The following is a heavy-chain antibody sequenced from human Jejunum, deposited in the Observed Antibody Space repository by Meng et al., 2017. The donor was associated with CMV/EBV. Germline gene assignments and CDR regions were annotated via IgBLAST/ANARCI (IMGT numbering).Heavy chain of an antibody. Sequence: SCAASGITFSSFALHWVRQAPGKGLEWVASISSLSNYIYYGESVRGRFTVSRDNARNLVFLELNILRDEDTALYYCAREAREFDHWGQGTLVTVSS. CDR1: GITFSSFA. CDR3: AREAREFDH. CDR2: ISSLSNYI. J-gene: IGHJ5*02. V-gene: IGHV3-21*06.